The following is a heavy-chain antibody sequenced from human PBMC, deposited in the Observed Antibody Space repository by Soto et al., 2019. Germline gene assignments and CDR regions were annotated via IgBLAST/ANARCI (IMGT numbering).Heavy chain of an antibody. J-gene: IGHJ5*02. Sequence: PGGSLRLSCAASGLEVSYNYMNWVRQAQGKGLEWVSVLYNSETTYYAESVKGRFTISRDTVKNTVYLEMNNLRVDDTAVYYCARDKTQGAGWFDPWGRGTLVTVSS. CDR1: GLEVSYNY. CDR2: LYNSETT. CDR3: ARDKTQGAGWFDP. V-gene: IGHV3-53*01.